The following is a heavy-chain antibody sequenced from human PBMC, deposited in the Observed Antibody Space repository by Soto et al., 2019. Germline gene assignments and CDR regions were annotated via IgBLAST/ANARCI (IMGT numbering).Heavy chain of an antibody. CDR3: AKGSGEVPTNWFDP. Sequence: EVQLLESGGGLVQPGGSLRLSCAASGYTFSKYAMIWVRQAPGQGLDWVAGVSRSGAATYYADSVKGRFTISRDNSKNTLSLQTNSLRAEDTALYYCAKGSGEVPTNWFDPWGQGTLVTVSS. D-gene: IGHD6-19*01. J-gene: IGHJ5*02. CDR1: GYTFSKYA. CDR2: VSRSGAAT. V-gene: IGHV3-23*01.